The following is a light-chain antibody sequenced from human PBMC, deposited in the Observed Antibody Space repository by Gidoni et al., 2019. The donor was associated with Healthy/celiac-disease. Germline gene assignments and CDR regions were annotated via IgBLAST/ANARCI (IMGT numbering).Light chain of an antibody. CDR2: AAS. V-gene: IGKV1-27*01. CDR1: QGISKY. Sequence: DIQMTKSPSYLSASVGERVTITCRASQGISKYLAWYQQKPGKVPKLPSYAASTLQSGVPSRFSGSGSGTDFTLTISSLQPEDVATYYCQQYNSAPVTFGQGTKVEIK. J-gene: IGKJ1*01. CDR3: QQYNSAPVT.